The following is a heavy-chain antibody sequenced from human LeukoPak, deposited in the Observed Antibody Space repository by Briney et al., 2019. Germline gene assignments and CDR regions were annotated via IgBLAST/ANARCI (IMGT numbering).Heavy chain of an antibody. CDR3: AKDAYGSGSYRSYGMDV. J-gene: IGHJ6*02. CDR1: GFTFSSYG. V-gene: IGHV3-33*06. CDR2: IWFDGTNK. D-gene: IGHD3-10*01. Sequence: GGSLRLSCAASGFTFSSYGMHWVRQAPGKGLEGVAVIWFDGTNKYYADSVKGRFTISRDNSKNALYLQMNSLRAEDTAVYYCAKDAYGSGSYRSYGMDVWGQGTTVTVSS.